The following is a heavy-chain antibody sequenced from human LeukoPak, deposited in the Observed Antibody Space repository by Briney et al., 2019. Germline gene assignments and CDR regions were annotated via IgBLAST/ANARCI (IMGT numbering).Heavy chain of an antibody. CDR1: GFTYSSYA. D-gene: IGHD3-22*01. Sequence: GGSLRLSCAASGFTYSSYAMSWVRQAPGKGLEWVSAISGSGGSTYYADSVKGRFTISRDNSKNTLYLQMNSLRAEDTAVYYCAKGRGYYYDSRGYEYWGQGTLVTVSS. V-gene: IGHV3-23*01. J-gene: IGHJ4*02. CDR2: ISGSGGST. CDR3: AKGRGYYYDSRGYEY.